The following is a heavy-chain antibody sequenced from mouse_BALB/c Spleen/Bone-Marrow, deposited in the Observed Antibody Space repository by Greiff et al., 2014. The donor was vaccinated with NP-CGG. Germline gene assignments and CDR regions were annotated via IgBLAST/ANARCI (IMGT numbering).Heavy chain of an antibody. CDR3: ARGGDYGSMDY. CDR1: GYAFTNYL. D-gene: IGHD1-2*01. Sequence: VKLMESGAELVRPGTSVKVSCKASGYAFTNYLIEWVKQRPGQGLEWIGVINPGSGGTNYNEKFKGKATLTADKSSSTAYMQLSSLTSDDSAVYFCARGGDYGSMDYWGQGTSVTVSS. J-gene: IGHJ4*01. V-gene: IGHV1-54*01. CDR2: INPGSGGT.